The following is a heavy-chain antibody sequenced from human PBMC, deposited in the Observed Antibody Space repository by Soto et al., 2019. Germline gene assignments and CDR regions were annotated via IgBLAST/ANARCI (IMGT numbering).Heavy chain of an antibody. J-gene: IGHJ6*03. CDR2: ISSSGSTI. V-gene: IGHV3-11*01. CDR1: GFTFSDYY. CDR3: ARVGRHYYYYYMDV. Sequence: GGSLRLSCAASGFTFSDYYMSWIRQAPGKGLEWVSYISSSGSTIYYADSVKGRFTISRDNAKNSLYLQMNSLRAEDTAVYYCARVGRHYYYYYMDVWGKGTTVTVSS.